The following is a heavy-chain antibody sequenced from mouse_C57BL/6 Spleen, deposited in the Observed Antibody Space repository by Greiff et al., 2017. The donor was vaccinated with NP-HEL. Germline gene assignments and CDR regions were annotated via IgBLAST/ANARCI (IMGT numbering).Heavy chain of an antibody. D-gene: IGHD2-2*01. CDR2: INPGSGGT. J-gene: IGHJ1*03. CDR3: ARTVVTHWYCDV. CDR1: GYAFTNYL. V-gene: IGHV1-54*01. Sequence: VQLQESGAELVRPGTSVKVSCKASGYAFTNYLIEWVKQRPGQGLEWIGVINPGSGGTNYNEKFKGKATLTADKSSSTAYMQLSSLTSEDSAVYFCARTVVTHWYCDVWGTGTTVTVAS.